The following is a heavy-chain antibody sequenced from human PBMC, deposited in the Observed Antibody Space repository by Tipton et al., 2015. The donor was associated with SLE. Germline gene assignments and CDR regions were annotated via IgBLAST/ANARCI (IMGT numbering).Heavy chain of an antibody. Sequence: TLSLTCTVSGDSISSSSYYWGWIRQPPGKGLEWIGSIYDSGSTYYNPSLKSRVTISVDTSKNQFSLKLSSVTAADTAVYYCARHQNYDFWSGYYFDYWGQGTLVTVSS. CDR1: GDSISSSSYY. V-gene: IGHV4-39*01. D-gene: IGHD3-3*01. J-gene: IGHJ4*02. CDR3: ARHQNYDFWSGYYFDY. CDR2: IYDSGST.